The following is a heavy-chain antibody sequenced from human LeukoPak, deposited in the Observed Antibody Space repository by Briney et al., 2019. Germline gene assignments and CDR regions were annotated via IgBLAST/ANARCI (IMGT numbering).Heavy chain of an antibody. D-gene: IGHD3-3*01. CDR3: ARDGPPSKYYDFWSGYYLNWFDP. V-gene: IGHV3-21*01. CDR1: GFTFSSYS. CDR2: ISSSSSYI. J-gene: IGHJ5*02. Sequence: GGSLRLSCAASGFTFSSYSMNWVRQAPGKGLEWVSSISSSSSYIYYADSVKGRFTISRDNAKNSLYLQMNSLRAEDTAVYYCARDGPPSKYYDFWSGYYLNWFDPWGQGTLVTVSS.